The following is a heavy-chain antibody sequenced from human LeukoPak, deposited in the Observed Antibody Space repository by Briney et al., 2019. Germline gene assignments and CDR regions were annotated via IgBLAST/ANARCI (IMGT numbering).Heavy chain of an antibody. CDR1: GYTLTELS. V-gene: IGHV1-2*02. D-gene: IGHD1-26*01. CDR3: ARASGSYPALPKY. CDR2: INPNSGGT. Sequence: ASVKVSCKVSGYTLTELSMHWVRQAPGQGLEWMGWINPNSGGTNYAQKFQGRVTMTRDTSISTAYMELSRLRSDDTAVYYCARASGSYPALPKYWGQGTLVTVSS. J-gene: IGHJ4*02.